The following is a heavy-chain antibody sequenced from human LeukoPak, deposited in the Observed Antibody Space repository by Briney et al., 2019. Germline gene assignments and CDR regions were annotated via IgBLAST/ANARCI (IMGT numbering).Heavy chain of an antibody. J-gene: IGHJ6*02. CDR1: GFTFSSYA. CDR3: ARDYMIRGMDV. V-gene: IGHV3-30-3*01. Sequence: GGSLRLSCAASGFTFSSYAMHWVRQAPGKGLEWVAVISYDGSNKYYADSVKGRFTISRDNSKNTLYLQMNSLRAEDTAMYYCARDYMIRGMDVWGQGTTVTVSS. D-gene: IGHD3-16*01. CDR2: ISYDGSNK.